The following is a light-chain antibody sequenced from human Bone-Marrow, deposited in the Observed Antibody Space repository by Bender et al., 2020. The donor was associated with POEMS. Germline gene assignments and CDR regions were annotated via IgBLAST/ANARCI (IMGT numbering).Light chain of an antibody. Sequence: QSALTQPPSASGSPGQSVTISCTGTSSDVGGSNYVSWYQQHPGKAPKLMIYEVSKRPSGASSRFSGSKSGNTASLTISGLQPEDEADYFCSSYTATNTAYVFGTGTKVTVL. CDR2: EVS. V-gene: IGLV2-8*01. J-gene: IGLJ1*01. CDR3: SSYTATNTAYV. CDR1: SSDVGGSNY.